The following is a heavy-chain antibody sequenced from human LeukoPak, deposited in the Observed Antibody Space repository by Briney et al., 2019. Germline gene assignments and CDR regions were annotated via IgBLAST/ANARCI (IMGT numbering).Heavy chain of an antibody. CDR3: ARDGDSVMVEFDF. Sequence: ASVKVSCKASGYTFTGYYLHWVRQAPGQGLEWMGSINPSSGGTNYAQKFRGRVTMTRDMSISTAYMELSSLRSDDTAVYYCARDGDSVMVEFDFWGQGTLVTVSS. D-gene: IGHD5-18*01. V-gene: IGHV1-2*02. CDR1: GYTFTGYY. CDR2: INPSSGGT. J-gene: IGHJ4*02.